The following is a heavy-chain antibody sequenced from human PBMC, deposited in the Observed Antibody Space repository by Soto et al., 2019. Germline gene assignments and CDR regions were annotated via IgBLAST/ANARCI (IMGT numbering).Heavy chain of an antibody. D-gene: IGHD5-12*01. CDR3: AREGSYSAYNFAHGIQLWSFDF. CDR2: IFSSGST. J-gene: IGHJ4*02. CDR1: GGSINTFY. Sequence: PSETLSVTCTVSGGSINTFYWSWFRQPAGKGLEWIGRIFSSGSTSFNPSLESRVAMSVDTSKNHFSLNLSSVTAADMAVYYCAREGSYSAYNFAHGIQLWSFDFWGQGALVTVSS. V-gene: IGHV4-4*07.